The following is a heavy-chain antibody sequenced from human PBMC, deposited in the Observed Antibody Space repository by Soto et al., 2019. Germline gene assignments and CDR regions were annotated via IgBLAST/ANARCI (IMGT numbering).Heavy chain of an antibody. Sequence: QVQLQQWGAGLLKPSETLSLTCAVYGGSFSGYYCSWIRQPPGKGLEWIGEINHSGSTNYNPSLKSRVTISVDTSKNQFSLKLSSVTAADTAVYYCARGTTIVVVVAATRRTFDYWGQGTLVTVSS. CDR2: INHSGST. D-gene: IGHD2-15*01. CDR3: ARGTTIVVVVAATRRTFDY. J-gene: IGHJ4*02. CDR1: GGSFSGYY. V-gene: IGHV4-34*01.